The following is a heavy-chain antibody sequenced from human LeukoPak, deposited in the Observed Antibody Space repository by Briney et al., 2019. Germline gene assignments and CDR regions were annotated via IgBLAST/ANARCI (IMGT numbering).Heavy chain of an antibody. CDR1: GDSITTVYS. Sequence: SETLSLTCTVSGDSITTVYSWSWIRQSPGKGLEWLGYLFHSGNTYYNPSLKSRVSISVDKSDNQFSLKLSSVTAADTAVYYCARASDSSGYYLFESWGQGTLVIVSS. D-gene: IGHD3-22*01. V-gene: IGHV4-30-2*06. CDR3: ARASDSSGYYLFES. J-gene: IGHJ4*02. CDR2: LFHSGNT.